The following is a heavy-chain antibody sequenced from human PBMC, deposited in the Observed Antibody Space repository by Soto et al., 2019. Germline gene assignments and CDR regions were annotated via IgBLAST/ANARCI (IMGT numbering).Heavy chain of an antibody. CDR2: ISYDGSNK. Sequence: LRLSCAASGFTFSSYAMHWVRQAPGTGLEWVAVISYDGSNKYYADPVKGRFTISRDNSKNTLYLQMNSRRAEDTAVYDCAIGGSIWFGELGGFDPWGQGTLVTVSS. J-gene: IGHJ5*02. V-gene: IGHV3-30-3*01. CDR1: GFTFSSYA. D-gene: IGHD3-10*01. CDR3: AIGGSIWFGELGGFDP.